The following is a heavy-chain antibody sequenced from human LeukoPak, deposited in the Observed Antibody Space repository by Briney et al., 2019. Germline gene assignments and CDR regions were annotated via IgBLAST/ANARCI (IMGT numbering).Heavy chain of an antibody. CDR1: GGSISSSSYY. CDR2: IYYSGST. V-gene: IGHV4-39*01. CDR3: ARLFSGSYFDY. Sequence: SETLSLTCTVSGGSISSSSYYWGWIRQPPGKGLERIGSIYYSGSTYYNPSLKSRVTISVDTSKNQFSLKLSSVTAADTAVYYCARLFSGSYFDYWGQGTLVTVSS. D-gene: IGHD1-26*01. J-gene: IGHJ4*02.